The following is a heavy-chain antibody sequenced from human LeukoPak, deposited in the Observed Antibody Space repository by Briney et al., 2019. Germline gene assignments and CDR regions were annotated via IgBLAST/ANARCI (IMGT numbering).Heavy chain of an antibody. D-gene: IGHD2-15*01. CDR3: ARLTAAATLGAVLRYYYYYMDV. CDR1: GASISSSRYF. J-gene: IGHJ6*03. CDR2: IYYSGST. Sequence: SETLSLTCSVSGASISSSRYFWGWIRQPPGKGLEWIGSIYYSGSTYYNPSLKSRVTISVDTSKNQFSLKLSSVTAADTAVYYCARLTAAATLGAVLRYYYYYMDVWGKGTTVTISS. V-gene: IGHV4-39*07.